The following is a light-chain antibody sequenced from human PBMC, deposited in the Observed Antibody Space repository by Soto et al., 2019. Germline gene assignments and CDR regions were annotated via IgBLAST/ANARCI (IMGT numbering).Light chain of an antibody. V-gene: IGKV3-15*01. CDR2: DTS. Sequence: GEIVAFFGRFCQFVSSRLAWYQQRPGQVPRLLIYDTSTRALGISARFSGSGSGTEFTLTISDLQSEDFAVYFCQEYFRWPPGMVGPGTKVDIK. CDR1: QFVSSR. CDR3: QEYFRWPPGM. J-gene: IGKJ1*01.